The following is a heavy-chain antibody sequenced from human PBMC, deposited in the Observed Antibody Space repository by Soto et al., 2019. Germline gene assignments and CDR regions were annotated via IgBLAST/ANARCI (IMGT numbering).Heavy chain of an antibody. CDR1: GGTFSSYS. CDR2: IIPIFGTA. V-gene: IGHV1-69*06. Sequence: SVKVSCKASGGTFSSYSISWVRQAPGQGLEWMGGIIPIFGTANYAQKFQGRVTITADKSTSTAYMELSSLRSEDTAVYYCARVWDFWSGYYLDYWGQGTLVTVSS. J-gene: IGHJ4*02. D-gene: IGHD3-3*01. CDR3: ARVWDFWSGYYLDY.